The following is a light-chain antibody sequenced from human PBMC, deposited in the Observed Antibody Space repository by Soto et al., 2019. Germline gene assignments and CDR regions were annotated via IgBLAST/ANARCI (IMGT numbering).Light chain of an antibody. V-gene: IGLV1-40*01. Sequence: QSALTQPRSVSGAPGQRVTISCTGSSXNIGAGYDVHWYQQLPGTAPKLLIYANGNRPSGVPDRFSGSKSGTSASLAITGLQAEDEADYYCQSYDRSLSGYVLGTGTKVTLL. J-gene: IGLJ1*01. CDR1: SXNIGAGYD. CDR3: QSYDRSLSGYV. CDR2: ANG.